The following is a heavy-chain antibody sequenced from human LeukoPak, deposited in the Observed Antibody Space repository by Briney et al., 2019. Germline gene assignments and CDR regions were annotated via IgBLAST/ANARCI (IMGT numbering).Heavy chain of an antibody. V-gene: IGHV4-39*01. CDR3: ARGPTNYYYYYGMDV. J-gene: IGHJ6*02. Sequence: SETLSLTCTVSGGSISSSSYYWDWIRQSPGKGLEWIGSVYYSGNTYYNPSLKSRVTISIDTSRNQFSLRVSSVTAADTAVYYCARGPTNYYYYYGMDVWGQGTTVTVSS. CDR1: GGSISSSSYY. CDR2: VYYSGNT.